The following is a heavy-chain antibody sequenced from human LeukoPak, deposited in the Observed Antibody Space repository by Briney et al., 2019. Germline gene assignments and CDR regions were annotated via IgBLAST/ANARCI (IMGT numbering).Heavy chain of an antibody. D-gene: IGHD4-23*01. J-gene: IGHJ3*02. V-gene: IGHV4-30-2*06. CDR1: GGSISSGGYS. CDR2: IYHSGST. CDR3: YSGGNFEAFDI. Sequence: KSSQTLSLTCAVSGGSISSGGYSWSWIRQSPGKGLEWIGYIYHSGSTYYNPSLKSRVTISADTSKNQFSLRFNSVTAADTAVYFCYSGGNFEAFDIWGQGTMVTVSS.